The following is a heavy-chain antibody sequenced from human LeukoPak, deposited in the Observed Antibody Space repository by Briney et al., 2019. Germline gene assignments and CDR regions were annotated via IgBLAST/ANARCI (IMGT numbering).Heavy chain of an antibody. Sequence: GGSLRLSCAASGFTFSSYAMHWVRQAPGKGLEWVAVISYDGSNKYYADSVKGRFTISRDNSKNTLYLQMNSLRAEDTAVYYCASVKSGYDIGDAFDIWGQGTMVTVSS. CDR3: ASVKSGYDIGDAFDI. J-gene: IGHJ3*02. CDR1: GFTFSSYA. V-gene: IGHV3-30-3*01. CDR2: ISYDGSNK. D-gene: IGHD5-12*01.